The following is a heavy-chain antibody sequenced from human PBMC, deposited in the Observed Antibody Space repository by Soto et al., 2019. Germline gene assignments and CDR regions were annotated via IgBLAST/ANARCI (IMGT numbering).Heavy chain of an antibody. D-gene: IGHD4-17*01. J-gene: IGHJ4*02. V-gene: IGHV3-23*01. CDR1: GFTFNNYG. CDR2: ITDSGGST. CDR3: AKAATVVTLYYFDY. Sequence: EVQLLESGGGLVQPGGSLRLSCAASGFTFNNYGMSWVRQAPGKGLEWVSAITDSGGSTYYADSVKGRFTISIDNSKNTVYLQMNSLRAEDTAVYYCAKAATVVTLYYFDYWCEGTLVTVSS.